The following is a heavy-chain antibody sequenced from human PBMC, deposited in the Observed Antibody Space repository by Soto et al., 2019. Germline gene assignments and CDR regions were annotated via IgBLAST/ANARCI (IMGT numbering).Heavy chain of an antibody. Sequence: PSETLSLTCTVSGDSISSGDFYWSWIRQPPGKGLEWIAYIHNTGGAYYNPSLRSRVTISVDSSKNQFSLYLNSMTAADTAVYYCASRDPGTSVDYWGQGTLVTVSS. CDR1: GDSISSGDFY. D-gene: IGHD1-7*01. V-gene: IGHV4-30-4*01. CDR2: IHNTGGA. J-gene: IGHJ4*02. CDR3: ASRDPGTSVDY.